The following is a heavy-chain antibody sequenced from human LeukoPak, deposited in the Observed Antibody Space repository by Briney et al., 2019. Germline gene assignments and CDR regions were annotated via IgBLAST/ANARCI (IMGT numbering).Heavy chain of an antibody. Sequence: ASVKVSCNVSGYTLTELSMHWVRQAPGKGLEWMGGFDPEDGETIYAQKFQGRVTMTEDTSTDTAYMELSSLRSEDTAVYYCATVRYYGSGSYSDDAFDIWGQGTMVTVSS. V-gene: IGHV1-24*01. CDR2: FDPEDGET. J-gene: IGHJ3*02. CDR3: ATVRYYGSGSYSDDAFDI. CDR1: GYTLTELS. D-gene: IGHD3-10*01.